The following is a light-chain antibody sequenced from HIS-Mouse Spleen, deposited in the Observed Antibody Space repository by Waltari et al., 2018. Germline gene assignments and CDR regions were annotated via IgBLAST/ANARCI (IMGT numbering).Light chain of an antibody. Sequence: SYELTQPPSVSVSPGQTASITCSGDKLGDKYACWYQHKPGQAPLLVIYQDSKRPSGILERFSGSTSGNPATLTISGTQAMDEADYYCQAWDSSTVVFGGGTKLTVL. CDR3: QAWDSSTVV. J-gene: IGLJ2*01. CDR1: KLGDKY. CDR2: QDS. V-gene: IGLV3-1*01.